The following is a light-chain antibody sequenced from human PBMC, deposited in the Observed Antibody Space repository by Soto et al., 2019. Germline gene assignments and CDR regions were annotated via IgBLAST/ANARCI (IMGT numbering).Light chain of an antibody. J-gene: IGLJ1*01. V-gene: IGLV2-11*01. CDR2: DVS. Sequence: QSALTQPRSVSGSPGQSVTISCTGTSSDVGGYNYVSWYQQHLGKAPKLMIYDVSKRPSGVPDRFSGSKSGNTASLTISGLQAEDEADYYCCSYAGSPYVFGTGTKLTVL. CDR1: SSDVGGYNY. CDR3: CSYAGSPYV.